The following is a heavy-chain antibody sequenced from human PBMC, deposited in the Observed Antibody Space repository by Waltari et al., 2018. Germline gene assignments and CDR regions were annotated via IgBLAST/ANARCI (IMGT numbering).Heavy chain of an antibody. CDR1: GYRFTDHF. D-gene: IGHD4-17*01. Sequence: QVQLVQSRPQVKKPGASVKVSCKAFGYRFTDHFIHWLRQAPGQGFEGMGWINPNSGETNSAQKFQVRVSLTRDTSISTAYMEVNGLTSDDTAVYYCARGFYGDYVPDIWGQGTLVAVSS. J-gene: IGHJ4*02. V-gene: IGHV1-2*02. CDR3: ARGFYGDYVPDI. CDR2: INPNSGET.